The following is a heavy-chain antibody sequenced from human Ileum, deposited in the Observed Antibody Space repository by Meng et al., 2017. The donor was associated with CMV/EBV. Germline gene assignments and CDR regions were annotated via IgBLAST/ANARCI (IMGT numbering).Heavy chain of an antibody. V-gene: IGHV4-4*07. CDR2: ISTRGSD. CDR3: ARSGLRGIYVDY. CDR1: GDFANNFY. D-gene: IGHD4-17*01. Sequence: QAPLQDSAPGLVKLSATLSLPCTVSGDFANNFYWSRIRQPAGKGLQWIGRISTRGSDNYNPSLKSRVTMSVDTSKKQFSLKLSSVTAADTAVYYCARSGLRGIYVDYWGQGTLVTVSS. J-gene: IGHJ4*02.